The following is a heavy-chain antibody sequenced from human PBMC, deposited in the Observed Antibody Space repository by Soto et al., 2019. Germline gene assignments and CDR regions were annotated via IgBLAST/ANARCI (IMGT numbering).Heavy chain of an antibody. J-gene: IGHJ5*01. V-gene: IGHV3-15*05. CDR3: NEIIQNRKWELGT. Sequence: GGSLRLSCAASGYPFTHAWMSLVRQAPGTGLEWIGRIKSKTDGATTDYAGPVKGRFTISRDDSKKTLFVQMNGLKTEDTAVYEGNEIIQNRKWELGTCGQGTLVTLPA. CDR1: GYPFTHAW. CDR2: IKSKTDGATT. D-gene: IGHD1-26*01.